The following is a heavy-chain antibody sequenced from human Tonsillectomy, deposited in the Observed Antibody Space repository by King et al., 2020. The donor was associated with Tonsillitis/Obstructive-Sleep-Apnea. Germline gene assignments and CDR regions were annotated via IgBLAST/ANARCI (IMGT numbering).Heavy chain of an antibody. Sequence: QLVQSGAEVKKPGASVKVSCKASGYTFTSYYMYWVRQAPGQGLEWMGIINPGGGSTSYARKFQGRVTVTRDTSTSTVYMELSSLRSEDTAVYYCAREGPDYGDYRPYYMDVWGKGTTVTVSS. CDR3: AREGPDYGDYRPYYMDV. V-gene: IGHV1-46*01. CDR1: GYTFTSYY. D-gene: IGHD4-17*01. CDR2: INPGGGST. J-gene: IGHJ6*03.